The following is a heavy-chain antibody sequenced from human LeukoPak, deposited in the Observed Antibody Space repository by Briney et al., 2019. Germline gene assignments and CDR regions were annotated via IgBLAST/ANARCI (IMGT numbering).Heavy chain of an antibody. CDR2: IYSGGST. V-gene: IGHV3-53*01. J-gene: IGHJ4*02. D-gene: IGHD3-22*01. CDR3: ARDRSDYYDSSGYYGY. Sequence: GGSLRLSCAASGFTVSSNYMSWVRQARGKGLEWVSVIYSGGSTYYADSVKGRFTISRDNSKNTLYLQMNSLRAEDTAVYYCARDRSDYYDSSGYYGYWGQGTLVTVSS. CDR1: GFTVSSNY.